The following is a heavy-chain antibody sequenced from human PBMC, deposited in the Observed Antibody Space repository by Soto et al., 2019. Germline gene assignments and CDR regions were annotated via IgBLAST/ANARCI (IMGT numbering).Heavy chain of an antibody. CDR3: ARLIAVAGIHYYGMDV. CDR1: GYSFTIYW. J-gene: IGHJ6*02. D-gene: IGHD6-19*01. V-gene: IGHV5-51*01. Sequence: GESLKISCKGSGYSFTIYWIGWVRQMPGKGLEWMGIIYPGDSDTRYSPSFQGQVTISADKSISTAYLQWSSLKASDTAMYYCARLIAVAGIHYYGMDVWGQGTTVTVSS. CDR2: IYPGDSDT.